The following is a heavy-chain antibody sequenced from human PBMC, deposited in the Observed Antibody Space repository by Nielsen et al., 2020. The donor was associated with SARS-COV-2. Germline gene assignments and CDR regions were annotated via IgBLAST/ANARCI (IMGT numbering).Heavy chain of an antibody. V-gene: IGHV3-23*01. CDR1: GFTFNIYA. CDR2: VSASGGST. D-gene: IGHD3-10*01. CDR3: AKDGVVRGDALDL. Sequence: GESLKISCAASGFTFNIYAMAWVRRAPGRGLQWVTGVSASGGSTYYTDSVKGRFGISRDNSKNTLFLQMHSLRVEDTALYYCAKDGVVRGDALDLWGQGTMVTVSS. J-gene: IGHJ3*01.